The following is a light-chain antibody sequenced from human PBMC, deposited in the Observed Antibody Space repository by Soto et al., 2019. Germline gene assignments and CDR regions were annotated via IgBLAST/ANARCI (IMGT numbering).Light chain of an antibody. Sequence: QSALTQPPSASGAPGQRVTISCSGSRSNIGSQVVQWFQHLPGTAPKLLIQNNSERPSGVPDRFSGSKSGTSASLAISGLRSDDEADYYCAAWDDSLRGLVFGGGTQLTVL. CDR2: NNS. CDR3: AAWDDSLRGLV. V-gene: IGLV1-47*01. J-gene: IGLJ2*01. CDR1: RSNIGSQV.